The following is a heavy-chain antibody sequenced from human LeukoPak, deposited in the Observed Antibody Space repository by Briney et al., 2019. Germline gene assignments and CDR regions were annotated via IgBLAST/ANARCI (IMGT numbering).Heavy chain of an antibody. CDR1: GGTFSSYA. V-gene: IGHV1-69*06. CDR3: GRGYCSGGSCYSFGMDV. J-gene: IGHJ6*04. Sequence: ASVKVSCKASGGTFSSYAISWVRQAPGQGLEWMGGIIPIFGTANYAQKFQGRVTITADKSTGTAYMELSSLRSEDTAVYYCGRGYCSGGSCYSFGMDVWGKGTTVTVSS. CDR2: IIPIFGTA. D-gene: IGHD2-15*01.